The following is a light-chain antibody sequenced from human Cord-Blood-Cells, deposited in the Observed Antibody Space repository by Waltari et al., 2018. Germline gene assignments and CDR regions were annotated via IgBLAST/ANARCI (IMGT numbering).Light chain of an antibody. CDR1: ALPKQY. CDR2: KDS. Sequence: LTQPPSVSVSPGQTARITCSGDALPKQYAYWYQQKPGQAPVLVIYKDSERPSGIPERFSGSSSGTTVTLTISGVQAEDEADYYCQSADSSGTYVVFGGGTKLTVL. V-gene: IGLV3-25*03. J-gene: IGLJ2*01. CDR3: QSADSSGTYVV.